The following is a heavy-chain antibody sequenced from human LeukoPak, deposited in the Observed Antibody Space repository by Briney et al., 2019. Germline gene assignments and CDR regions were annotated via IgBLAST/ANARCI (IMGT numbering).Heavy chain of an antibody. Sequence: GGSLRLSCAASGFTFSSYSMNWVRQAPGKGLEWVSYISSSSSTIYYAHSVKGRFTISRDNDKNSLYLQMNSLRAEDTAVYYCARGINMDVWGKGTTVSVSS. V-gene: IGHV3-48*04. J-gene: IGHJ6*03. CDR2: ISSSSSTI. CDR1: GFTFSSYS. CDR3: ARGINMDV. D-gene: IGHD3-10*01.